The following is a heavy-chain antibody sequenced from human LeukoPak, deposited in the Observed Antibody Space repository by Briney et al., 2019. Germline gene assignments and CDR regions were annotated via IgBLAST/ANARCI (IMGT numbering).Heavy chain of an antibody. D-gene: IGHD3-22*01. CDR3: ARANYYDSSGYSRGAFDI. V-gene: IGHV4-39*07. Sequence: SETLSLTCTVSGGSISSSSYYWGWIRQPPGKGLEWIGSIYYSGSTYYNPSLKSRVTISVDTSKNQFSLKLSSVTAADTAVSYCARANYYDSSGYSRGAFDIWGQGTMVTVSS. J-gene: IGHJ3*02. CDR1: GGSISSSSYY. CDR2: IYYSGST.